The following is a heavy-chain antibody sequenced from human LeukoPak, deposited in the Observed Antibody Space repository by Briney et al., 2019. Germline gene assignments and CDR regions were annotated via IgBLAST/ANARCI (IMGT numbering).Heavy chain of an antibody. V-gene: IGHV1-18*01. Sequence: ASVKVSCKASGYTFTSYDINWARQATGQGLEWMGWISAYNGNTNYAQKLQGRVTMTTDTSTSTAYMELRSLRSDDTAVYYCASLPRGSSGWYSPSNWGQGTLVTVSS. D-gene: IGHD6-19*01. CDR2: ISAYNGNT. J-gene: IGHJ4*02. CDR1: GYTFTSYD. CDR3: ASLPRGSSGWYSPSN.